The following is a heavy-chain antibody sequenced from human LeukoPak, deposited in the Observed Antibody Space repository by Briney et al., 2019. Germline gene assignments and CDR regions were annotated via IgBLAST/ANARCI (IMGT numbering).Heavy chain of an antibody. D-gene: IGHD2-8*01. Sequence: PGGSLTLSCAASGFILNDYGMHWVRQAPGKGLEWVADIWFDKNQHFADSVKGRFAISRDNSKSTVYLQLNSLRPEDTAVYYCARDRHCVNGVCHSPPGMDVWGQGTTVTVSS. CDR2: IWFDKNQ. CDR1: GFILNDYG. V-gene: IGHV3-33*01. J-gene: IGHJ6*02. CDR3: ARDRHCVNGVCHSPPGMDV.